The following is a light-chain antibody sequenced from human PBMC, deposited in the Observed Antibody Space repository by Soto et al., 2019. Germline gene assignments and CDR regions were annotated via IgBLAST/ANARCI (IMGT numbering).Light chain of an antibody. CDR2: GAS. CDR3: QHYGSSGT. CDR1: QSVRTY. J-gene: IGKJ1*01. Sequence: VLTHSPVTLSSSPGESATLSCRASQSVRTYLAWYQQKPGQAPRLLIYGASNRATGIPDRFSGSGSATDFTLTISRLEPEYVALYDCQHYGSSGTFGQGTKGDIK. V-gene: IGKV3-20*01.